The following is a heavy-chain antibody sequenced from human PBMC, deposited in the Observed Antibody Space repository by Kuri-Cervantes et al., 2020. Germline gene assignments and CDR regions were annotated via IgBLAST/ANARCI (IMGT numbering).Heavy chain of an antibody. J-gene: IGHJ6*03. Sequence: SETLSLTCAVYGGTFSGYYWNWIRQPPGKGLEWIGEINHSGSTNYNPSLKSRVIISVDTSKNQFSLRVSSVTAADTAVYYCARTPARVTMVQGVINYYYYMDVWGKGTTVTVSS. CDR2: INHSGST. CDR1: GGTFSGYY. V-gene: IGHV4-34*01. CDR3: ARTPARVTMVQGVINYYYYMDV. D-gene: IGHD3-10*01.